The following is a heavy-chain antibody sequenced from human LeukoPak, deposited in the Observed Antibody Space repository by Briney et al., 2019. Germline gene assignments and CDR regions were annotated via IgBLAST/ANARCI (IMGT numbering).Heavy chain of an antibody. CDR3: AKYSISWNVLDY. D-gene: IGHD6-13*01. J-gene: IGHJ4*02. CDR1: GGSISSYY. CDR2: IYYSGST. Sequence: PSETLSLTCTVSGGSISSYYWSWIRQPPGKGLEWIGYIYYSGSTNYNPSLKSRVTISVDTSKNQFSLKLSSVTAADTAVYYCAKYSISWNVLDYWGQGTLVTVSS. V-gene: IGHV4-59*01.